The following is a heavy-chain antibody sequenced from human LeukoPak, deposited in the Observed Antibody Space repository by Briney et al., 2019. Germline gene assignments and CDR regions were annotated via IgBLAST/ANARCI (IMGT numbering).Heavy chain of an antibody. J-gene: IGHJ4*02. V-gene: IGHV4-39*01. CDR2: IYYSGST. CDR3: VKVGGGGYSYGRYHFDY. CDR1: GGSISSSDYY. D-gene: IGHD5-18*01. Sequence: SETLSLTCIVSGGSISSSDYYWAWIRQPPGKGLEWIGGIYYSGSTYYNSALKSRVTISVDTSKNQFSLKLTSVNAADTAVYYCVKVGGGGYSYGRYHFDYWGQGTLVTVSS.